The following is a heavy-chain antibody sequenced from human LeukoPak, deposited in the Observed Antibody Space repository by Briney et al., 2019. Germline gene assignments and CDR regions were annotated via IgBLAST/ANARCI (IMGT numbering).Heavy chain of an antibody. CDR3: ARETEYYDILTGYFSWFDP. J-gene: IGHJ5*02. CDR2: IKQDGSEK. Sequence: PGGSLRLSCAASGFTFSSYEMNWVRQAPGKGLEWVANIKQDGSEKYYVDSVKGRFTISRDNAKNSLYLQMNSLRAEDTAVYYCARETEYYDILTGYFSWFDPWGQGTLVTVSS. CDR1: GFTFSSYE. D-gene: IGHD3-9*01. V-gene: IGHV3-7*01.